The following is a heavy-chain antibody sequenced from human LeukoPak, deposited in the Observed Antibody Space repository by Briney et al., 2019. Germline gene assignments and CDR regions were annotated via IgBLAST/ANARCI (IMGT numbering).Heavy chain of an antibody. CDR3: AKVIIVVRVPTDIDY. CDR2: ISESGDTI. D-gene: IGHD3-22*01. V-gene: IGHV3-23*01. Sequence: HSGGSLRLSCAASGFTFSNYAITWVRQAPGKGLEWVSTISESGDTIYYSDSVKGRFTISRDNSENMLYLQMNSLRDEDTAIYYCAKVIIVVRVPTDIDYWGQGTLVTVSS. CDR1: GFTFSNYA. J-gene: IGHJ4*02.